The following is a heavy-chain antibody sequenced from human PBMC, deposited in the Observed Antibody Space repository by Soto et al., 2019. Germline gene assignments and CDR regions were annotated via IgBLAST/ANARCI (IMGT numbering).Heavy chain of an antibody. V-gene: IGHV3-23*01. D-gene: IGHD3-3*01. J-gene: IGHJ6*02. CDR1: GFTFSSYA. Sequence: WGSLRLSCAASGFTFSSYAMILCRHTPWKGREWVSAISGSGGSTDYANSVKGRFTMSRDNSKNTLYLKMNSLRAEDTAVYYCAGSDFWSRYSTPNVRGMDVWGQGTTVTVSS. CDR3: AGSDFWSRYSTPNVRGMDV. CDR2: ISGSGGST.